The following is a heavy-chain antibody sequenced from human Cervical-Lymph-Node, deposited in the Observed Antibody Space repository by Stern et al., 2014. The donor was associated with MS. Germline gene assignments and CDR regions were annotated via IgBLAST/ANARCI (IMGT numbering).Heavy chain of an antibody. J-gene: IGHJ5*02. V-gene: IGHV1-69*09. D-gene: IGHD4-17*01. CDR2: IIPIRSIT. Sequence: QVQLEESGSEVKKPGSSVRVSCKASGGTFSSSGISWVRQAPGQGLEGMGRIIPIRSITNSAQNFQGRVTITADKSTSTAYMELSSLRSEDTAVYYCATLGVTTGDFDPWGQGTLVTVSS. CDR3: ATLGVTTGDFDP. CDR1: GGTFSSSG.